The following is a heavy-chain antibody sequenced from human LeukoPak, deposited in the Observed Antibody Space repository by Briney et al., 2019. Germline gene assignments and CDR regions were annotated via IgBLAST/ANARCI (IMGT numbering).Heavy chain of an antibody. J-gene: IGHJ4*02. CDR3: ARGRITIVRGVDYFDY. D-gene: IGHD3-10*01. V-gene: IGHV4-34*01. CDR2: INHSGNT. Sequence: SETLSLTCAVYGGSFSDYYWSWIRQPPGKGLEWIGEINHSGNTNYSPSLKSRVTISIDTSKNQFSLKLSSVTAADTAVYYCARGRITIVRGVDYFDYWGQGTLVTVSS. CDR1: GGSFSDYY.